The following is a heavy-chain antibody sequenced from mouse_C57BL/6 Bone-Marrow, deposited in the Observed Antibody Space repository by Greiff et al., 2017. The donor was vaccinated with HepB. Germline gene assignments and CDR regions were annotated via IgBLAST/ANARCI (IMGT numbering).Heavy chain of an antibody. CDR2: IDPSDSYT. V-gene: IGHV1-50*01. CDR1: GYTFTSYW. J-gene: IGHJ2*01. D-gene: IGHD6-1*01. CDR3: ARASGGGYFDY. Sequence: VQLQQPGAELVKPGASVKLSCKASGYTFTSYWMQWVKQRPGQGLEWIGEIDPSDSYTNYNQKFKGKATLTVDTSSSTAYMQLSSLTSEDSAVYYCARASGGGYFDYWGQGTTLTVSS.